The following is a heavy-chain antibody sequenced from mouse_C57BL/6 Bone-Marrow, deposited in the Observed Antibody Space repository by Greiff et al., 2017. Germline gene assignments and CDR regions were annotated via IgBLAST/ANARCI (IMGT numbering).Heavy chain of an antibody. D-gene: IGHD2-1*01. Sequence: QVQLQQPGAELVRPGSSVKLSCKASGYPFTSYWMNWVKQRPIQGLEWIGNIDPSDSETHYNQKFKDKATLTGDKASSTAYIQLSSLTSEDSAVYYCARIYPFAYWGQGTLVTVSA. CDR3: ARIYPFAY. CDR1: GYPFTSYW. J-gene: IGHJ3*01. V-gene: IGHV1-52*01. CDR2: IDPSDSET.